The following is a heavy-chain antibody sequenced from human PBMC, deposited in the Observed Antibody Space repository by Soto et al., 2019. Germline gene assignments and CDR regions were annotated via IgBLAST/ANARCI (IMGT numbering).Heavy chain of an antibody. CDR1: GFVFSDFQ. CDR3: ARDNLAVQGAFDH. J-gene: IGHJ4*02. Sequence: LRLSCAASGFVFSDFQLNWVRQAPGRGLEWLASITGTSAFLFYADSIKGRFTISRDNPKNFLFLQMDSLGPEDTAVYYCARDNLAVQGAFDHWGQGALVTVSS. D-gene: IGHD3-10*02. V-gene: IGHV3-21*01. CDR2: ITGTSAFL.